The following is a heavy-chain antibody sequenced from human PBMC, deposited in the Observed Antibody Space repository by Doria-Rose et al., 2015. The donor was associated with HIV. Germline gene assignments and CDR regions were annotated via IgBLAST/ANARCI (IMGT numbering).Heavy chain of an antibody. CDR1: GYTFTSYG. CDR3: ARDALGATPFDS. D-gene: IGHD1-26*01. CDR2: IGVYNGNT. V-gene: IGHV1-18*04. Sequence: SCTASGYTFTSYGISWVRQAPGQGLEWMGWIGVYNGNTIYAQTLQGRVTMTTDTSTSTAYVELRSLRSDDTAVYYCARDALGATPFDSWGQGTLVTVS. J-gene: IGHJ5*01.